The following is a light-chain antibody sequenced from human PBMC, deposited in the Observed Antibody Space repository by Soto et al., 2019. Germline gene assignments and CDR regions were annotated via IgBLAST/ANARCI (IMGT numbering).Light chain of an antibody. V-gene: IGKV3-20*01. CDR2: GAS. CDR1: QSVSSSY. J-gene: IGKJ1*01. Sequence: EIVLTQSPGTLSLSPGERATLSCSASQSVSSSYLAWYQQKPGQAPRLLIYGASSRATGIPDRFSGSGSGTDFTLTISRLEPEDFAVYYCLHHGSSLWTFGQGTKVDIK. CDR3: LHHGSSLWT.